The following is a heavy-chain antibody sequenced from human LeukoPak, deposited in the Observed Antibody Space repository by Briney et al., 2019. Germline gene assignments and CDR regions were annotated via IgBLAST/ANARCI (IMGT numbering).Heavy chain of an antibody. CDR2: ISSSSSTI. CDR3: ARDIYYDSSGYDGSVY. V-gene: IGHV3-48*04. Sequence: GGSLRLSCAASGFTFSSYSMNWVRQAPGKGLEWVSYISSSSSTIYYADSVKGRFTISRDNAKNSLYLQMNSLRAEDTAVYYCARDIYYDSSGYDGSVYWGQGTLVTVSS. J-gene: IGHJ4*02. D-gene: IGHD3-22*01. CDR1: GFTFSSYS.